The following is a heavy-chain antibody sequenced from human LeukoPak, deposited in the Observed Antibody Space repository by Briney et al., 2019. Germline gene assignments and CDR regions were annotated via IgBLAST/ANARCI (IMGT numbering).Heavy chain of an antibody. CDR1: GFTFSDYW. J-gene: IGHJ4*02. Sequence: GGSLRLSCAASGFTFSDYWMTWVRQAPGKGLEWVANISPDGSQKFYVDSVKGRFTISRDNAQNSLFLQMTSLRAEDTGVYYCASQPSAGAGNYWGQGTLVTLSS. D-gene: IGHD6-19*01. V-gene: IGHV3-7*02. CDR3: ASQPSAGAGNY. CDR2: ISPDGSQK.